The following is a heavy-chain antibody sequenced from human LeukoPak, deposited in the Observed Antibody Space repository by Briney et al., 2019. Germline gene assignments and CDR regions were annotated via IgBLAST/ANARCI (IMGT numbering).Heavy chain of an antibody. CDR3: ARDGTGTAMVNFDY. CDR2: IWYDGSNK. CDR1: GFTFSSYG. V-gene: IGHV3-33*01. D-gene: IGHD5-18*01. Sequence: PGGSLRLSCAASGFTFSSYGMHWVRQAPGKGLEWVAVIWYDGSNKYYADSVKGRFTISRYNSKNTLYLQMNSLRAEDTAVYYRARDGTGTAMVNFDYWGQGTLVTVSS. J-gene: IGHJ4*02.